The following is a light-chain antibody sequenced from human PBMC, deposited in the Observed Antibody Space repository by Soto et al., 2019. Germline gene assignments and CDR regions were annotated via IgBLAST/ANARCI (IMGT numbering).Light chain of an antibody. J-gene: IGKJ1*01. V-gene: IGKV3-11*01. CDR1: QSVGSY. CDR2: DAS. CDR3: QQRSNWSWT. Sequence: EIVMAQSPATLSVSTGERATLSCRASQSVGSYLAWYQQKPGQAPRLFIYDASNRATGIPARFSGSGSGTDFTLTISSLEPEDFAVYYCQQRSNWSWTFGQGTKV.